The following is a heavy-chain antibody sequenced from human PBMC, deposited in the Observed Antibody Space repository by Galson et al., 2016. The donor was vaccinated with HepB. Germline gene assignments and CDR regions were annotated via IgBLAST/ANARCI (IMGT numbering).Heavy chain of an antibody. J-gene: IGHJ4*02. CDR3: GSDFRFPLGN. CDR2: ISHESIEK. CDR1: GFTFKNYW. V-gene: IGHV3-7*01. Sequence: SLRLSCAVSGFTFKNYWMIWVRQTPGEGLEWVASISHESIEKHYVDSVKGRFTISRDDANNLLCLQMSGLRAEDTAVYYCGSDFRFPLGNWGQGTLVTVSS. D-gene: IGHD3-3*01.